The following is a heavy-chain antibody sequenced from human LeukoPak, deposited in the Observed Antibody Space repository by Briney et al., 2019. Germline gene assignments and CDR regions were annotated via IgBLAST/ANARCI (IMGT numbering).Heavy chain of an antibody. V-gene: IGHV3-30*18. Sequence: PGGSLRLSCAASGFTFSSYGMHWVRQAPGKGLEWVAVISCDGSNKYYADSVKGRFTISRDNSKNTLYLQMNSLRAEDTAVYYCAKDLRGSFDYWGQGTLVTVSS. CDR2: ISCDGSNK. CDR3: AKDLRGSFDY. D-gene: IGHD3-16*01. J-gene: IGHJ4*02. CDR1: GFTFSSYG.